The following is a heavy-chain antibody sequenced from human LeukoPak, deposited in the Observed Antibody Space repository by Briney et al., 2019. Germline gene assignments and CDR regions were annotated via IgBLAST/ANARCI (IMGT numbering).Heavy chain of an antibody. CDR1: GYTFTSYY. CDR2: INPSGGST. CDR3: ARGSPRGYSYGYPYDY. Sequence: GASVKVSCKASGYTFTSYYMHWVRQAPGQGLEWIGVINPSGGSTSYAQKFQGRVTMTTDTSTSTVYMELCSLRSEDTTVYYCARGSPRGYSYGYPYDYWGQGTLVTVSS. J-gene: IGHJ4*02. V-gene: IGHV1-46*01. D-gene: IGHD5-18*01.